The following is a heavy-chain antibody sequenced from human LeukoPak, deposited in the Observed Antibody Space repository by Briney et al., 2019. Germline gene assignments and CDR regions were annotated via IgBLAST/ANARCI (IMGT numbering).Heavy chain of an antibody. V-gene: IGHV4-59*01. Sequence: PSETLSLTCTVSGGSISSYYWSWIRQPPGKGLEWIGYIYYSGSTNYNPSLKSRVTISVDTSKNQFSLKLSSVTAVDTAVYYCARGGSGYSMGYFDYWGQGTLVTVSS. CDR3: ARGGSGYSMGYFDY. J-gene: IGHJ4*02. CDR1: GGSISSYY. CDR2: IYYSGST. D-gene: IGHD3-3*01.